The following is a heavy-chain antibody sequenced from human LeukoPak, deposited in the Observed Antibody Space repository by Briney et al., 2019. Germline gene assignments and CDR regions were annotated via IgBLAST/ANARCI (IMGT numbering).Heavy chain of an antibody. J-gene: IGHJ4*02. CDR2: IKANIDGGST. CDR3: TTDFSHFDFSSGYYSY. D-gene: IGHD3-3*01. Sequence: GGSLRLSCAASGFTFTTAWMVWVRQAPGKGLEWVGRIKANIDGGSTDPAAPMKGRFIISRDDSTNTVYLQMNSLKTEDTAVYYCTTDFSHFDFSSGYYSYWGQGSLVTVSS. V-gene: IGHV3-15*01. CDR1: GFTFTTAW.